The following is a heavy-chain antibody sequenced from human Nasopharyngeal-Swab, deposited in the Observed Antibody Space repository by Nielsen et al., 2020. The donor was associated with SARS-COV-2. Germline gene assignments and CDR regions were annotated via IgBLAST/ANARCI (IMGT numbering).Heavy chain of an antibody. CDR1: GFTFDDYA. CDR3: AKDIFRATNSRAPVTTIAYYMDV. Sequence: GGSLRLFCAASGFTFDDYAMHWVRQAPGKGLEWVSLISGDGGSTYYADSVKGRFTISRDNSKNSLYLQMNSLRTEDTALYYCAKDIFRATNSRAPVTTIAYYMDVWGKGTTVTVSS. V-gene: IGHV3-43*02. J-gene: IGHJ6*03. D-gene: IGHD1-26*01. CDR2: ISGDGGST.